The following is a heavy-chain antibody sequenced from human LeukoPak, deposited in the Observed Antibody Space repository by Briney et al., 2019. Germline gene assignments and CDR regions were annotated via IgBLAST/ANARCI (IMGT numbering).Heavy chain of an antibody. J-gene: IGHJ4*02. D-gene: IGHD2-21*02. CDR2: INGDGSRI. CDR3: GRDLFCGGDCHDY. Sequence: PGGSLRLSCAASGFTFSSYWMHWVRQAPGKGLVWVSLINGDGSRIGYADSVKGGFTISRDNAKNTLYLQMNSLRAEDTAVYYCGRDLFCGGDCHDYWGQGTLVTVSS. V-gene: IGHV3-74*01. CDR1: GFTFSSYW.